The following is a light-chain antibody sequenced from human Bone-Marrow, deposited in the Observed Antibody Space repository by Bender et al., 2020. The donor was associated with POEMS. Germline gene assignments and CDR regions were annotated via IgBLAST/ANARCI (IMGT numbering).Light chain of an antibody. CDR3: QVWDSSSDHYV. Sequence: SYVLTQPPSLSVAPGKTARITCGGDNIESKSVHWYQQKAGQAPVLVVHDDNDRPSGIPERFSGSNSGNTATLTISRVEAGDEADYYCQVWDSSSDHYVFGTGTKVTVL. V-gene: IGLV3-21*03. CDR2: DDN. CDR1: NIESKS. J-gene: IGLJ1*01.